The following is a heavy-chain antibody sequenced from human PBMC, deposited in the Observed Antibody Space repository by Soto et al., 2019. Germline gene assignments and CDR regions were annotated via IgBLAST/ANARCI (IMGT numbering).Heavy chain of an antibody. CDR3: ARGGYYDFWSGYSGFYYGMGV. J-gene: IGHJ6*02. CDR1: GYTFTSYY. D-gene: IGHD3-3*01. CDR2: INPSGGST. V-gene: IGHV1-46*01. Sequence: ASVKVSCKASGYTFTSYYMHWVRQAPGQGLEWMGIINPSGGSTSYAQKFQGRVTMTRDTSTSTVYMELSSLRSEDTAVYYCARGGYYDFWSGYSGFYYGMGVWGQGTTVTVSS.